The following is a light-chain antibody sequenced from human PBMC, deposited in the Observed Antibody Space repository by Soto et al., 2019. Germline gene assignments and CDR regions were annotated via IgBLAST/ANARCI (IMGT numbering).Light chain of an antibody. V-gene: IGLV7-43*01. CDR1: TGAVTSGYY. J-gene: IGLJ3*02. Sequence: VVPQEPSLTVSPGGTVTLTCASSTGAVTSGYYPNWFQQQPGQAPRPLIYNTINKHSWTPARFSGSLLGGKAALTLSGAQPEDESDYYCLLDYDGAQGVFGRGTKVTVL. CDR2: NTI. CDR3: LLDYDGAQGV.